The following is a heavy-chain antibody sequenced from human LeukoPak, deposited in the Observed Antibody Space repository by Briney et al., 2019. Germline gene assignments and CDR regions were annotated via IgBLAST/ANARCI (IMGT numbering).Heavy chain of an antibody. CDR2: IIPIFGTA. CDR3: ARDNSAAAGKDYYYGMDV. J-gene: IGHJ6*02. CDR1: GYTFTSNY. Sequence: GASVKVSCKASGYTFTSNYIHWVRQAPGQGLEWMGGIIPIFGTANYARKFQGRVTITADESTSTAYMELSSLRSEDTAVYYCARDNSAAAGKDYYYGMDVWGQGTTVTVSS. D-gene: IGHD6-13*01. V-gene: IGHV1-69*13.